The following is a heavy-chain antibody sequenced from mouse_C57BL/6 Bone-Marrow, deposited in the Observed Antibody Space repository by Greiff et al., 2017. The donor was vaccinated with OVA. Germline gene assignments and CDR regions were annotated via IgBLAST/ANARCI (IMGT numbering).Heavy chain of an antibody. V-gene: IGHV1-55*01. Sequence: VQLQQPGAELVKPGASVKMSCKASGYTFTSYWITWVKQRPGQGLEWIGDIYPGSGSTNYNEKFKSKATLTVDTSASTAYRQLSSLTSEDSAVYDCERVGTTVVHWYFDVWGTGTTVTVSS. CDR2: IYPGSGST. CDR1: GYTFTSYW. CDR3: ERVGTTVVHWYFDV. D-gene: IGHD1-1*01. J-gene: IGHJ1*03.